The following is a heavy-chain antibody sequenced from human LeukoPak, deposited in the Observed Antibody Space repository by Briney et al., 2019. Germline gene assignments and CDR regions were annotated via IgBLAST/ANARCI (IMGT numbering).Heavy chain of an antibody. CDR3: VRGVSGVVGDY. CDR1: GGSLSNYY. V-gene: IGHV4-34*01. J-gene: IGHJ4*02. Sequence: SETLSLTCAVYGGSLSNYYWSWIRQPPGKGLEWIGEIKPGGITNYNPSVKSRVTISADTSKNQLFLNLNSATAADTAVYYCVRGVSGVVGDYWGQGTLVTVSS. CDR2: IKPGGIT. D-gene: IGHD3-16*01.